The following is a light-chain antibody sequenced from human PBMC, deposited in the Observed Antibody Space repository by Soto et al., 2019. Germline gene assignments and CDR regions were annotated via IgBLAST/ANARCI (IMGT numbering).Light chain of an antibody. CDR3: QQRSNWPRFT. V-gene: IGKV3-11*01. Sequence: DIVMTQSPATLSVAPGERVTFSCRASQGVSSYLAWYQQKPGQAPRLLIYDASNRATGIPARFSGSGSGTDFTLTISSLEPEDFAVYYCQQRSNWPRFTFGPGTKVDIK. CDR1: QGVSSY. J-gene: IGKJ3*01. CDR2: DAS.